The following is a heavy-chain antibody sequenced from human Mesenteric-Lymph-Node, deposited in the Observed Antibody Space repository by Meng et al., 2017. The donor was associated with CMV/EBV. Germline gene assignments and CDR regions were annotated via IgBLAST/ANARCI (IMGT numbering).Heavy chain of an antibody. J-gene: IGHJ4*02. V-gene: IGHV4-34*01. D-gene: IGHD2-21*01. CDR2: INHSGST. CDR1: GGSFSGYY. Sequence: GSLRLSCAVYGGSFSGYYWSWIRQPPGKGLEWIGEINHSGSTNYNPSLKSRVTISVDTSKNQFSLKLSSVTAADTAVYYCAKDWSISYWGQGTLVTVSS. CDR3: AKDWSISY.